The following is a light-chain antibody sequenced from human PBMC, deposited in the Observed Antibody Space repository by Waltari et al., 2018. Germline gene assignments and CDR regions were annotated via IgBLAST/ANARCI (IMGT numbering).Light chain of an antibody. Sequence: DIQMTQSPSSLSASVGDRVTITCRASQTINKYLNWYQQKPGKAPKVLISVVSYLHTGVPSRFSGSGSGTDFTLTISSLQPEDFATYYCQQSDSLPLTFAGGTKVDIK. CDR2: VVS. CDR1: QTINKY. CDR3: QQSDSLPLT. J-gene: IGKJ4*01. V-gene: IGKV1-39*01.